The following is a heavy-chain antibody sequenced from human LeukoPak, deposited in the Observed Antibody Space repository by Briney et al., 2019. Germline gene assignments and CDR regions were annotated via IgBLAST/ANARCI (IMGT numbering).Heavy chain of an antibody. CDR3: AKDQAGFWSGRYYFDY. V-gene: IGHV3-23*01. Sequence: GGSLRLSCAASGFTFSSYAMSWVRQAPGKGLEWVSAISGSGGSTYYADSVKGRFTISRDNSKNTLYLQMNSLRAEDTAVYYCAKDQAGFWSGRYYFDYWGQGTLVTASS. D-gene: IGHD3-3*01. J-gene: IGHJ4*02. CDR1: GFTFSSYA. CDR2: ISGSGGST.